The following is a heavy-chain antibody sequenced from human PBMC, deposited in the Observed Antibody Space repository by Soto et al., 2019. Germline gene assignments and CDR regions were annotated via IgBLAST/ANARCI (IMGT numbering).Heavy chain of an antibody. CDR3: ERDRGIEDRQPYYYYGMDV. CDR1: GYTFTGYY. D-gene: IGHD6-13*01. CDR2: INPNSGGT. Sequence: ASVKVSCKASGYTFTGYYMHWVRQAPGQGLEWMGWINPNSGGTNYAQKFQGWVTMTRDTSISTAYMELSRLRSDDTAVYYCERDRGIEDRQPYYYYGMDVWGQGTAVTVSS. V-gene: IGHV1-2*04. J-gene: IGHJ6*02.